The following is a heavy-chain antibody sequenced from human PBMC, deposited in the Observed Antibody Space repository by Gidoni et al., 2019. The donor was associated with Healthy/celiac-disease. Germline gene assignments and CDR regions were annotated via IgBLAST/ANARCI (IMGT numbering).Heavy chain of an antibody. J-gene: IGHJ4*02. CDR3: ARDLRGYGDYATYYFDY. CDR1: GGTFSSYT. Sequence: EVKKPGSSVKVSCKASGGTFSSYTISWVRQAPGQGLEWMGRIIPILGIANYAQKFQGRVTITADKSTSTAYMELSSLRSEDTAVYYCARDLRGYGDYATYYFDYWGQGTLVTVSS. D-gene: IGHD4-17*01. CDR2: IIPILGIA. V-gene: IGHV1-69*04.